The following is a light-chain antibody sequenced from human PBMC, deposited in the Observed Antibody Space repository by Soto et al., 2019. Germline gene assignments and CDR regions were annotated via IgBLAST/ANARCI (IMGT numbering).Light chain of an antibody. CDR2: EVS. V-gene: IGLV2-14*01. J-gene: IGLJ3*02. CDR3: ISYTSSSTWV. CDR1: SNDVGAYNY. Sequence: QSALTQPASVSGSPGQSITISCTGTSNDVGAYNYVSWYQQHPGKVPKLMIYEVSNRPSGVSDRFSGSRSGNTASLTISGLQAEDESDYYCISYTSSSTWVFGGGTKVTVL.